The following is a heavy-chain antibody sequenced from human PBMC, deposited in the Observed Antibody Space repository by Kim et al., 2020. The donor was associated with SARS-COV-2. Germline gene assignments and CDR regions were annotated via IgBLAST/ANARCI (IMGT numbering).Heavy chain of an antibody. CDR2: IWYDGSNK. D-gene: IGHD6-13*01. V-gene: IGHV3-33*01. J-gene: IGHJ4*02. CDR1: GFTFSSYG. Sequence: GGSLRLSCAASGFTFSSYGMHWVRQAPGKGLEWVAVIWYDGSNKYYADSVKGRFTISRDNSKNTLYLQMNSLRAEDTAVYYCARDHREIMGYSSSWSSWFDYWGQGTLVTVSS. CDR3: ARDHREIMGYSSSWSSWFDY.